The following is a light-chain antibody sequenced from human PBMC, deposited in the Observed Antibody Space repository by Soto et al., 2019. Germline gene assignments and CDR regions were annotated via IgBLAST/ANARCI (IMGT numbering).Light chain of an antibody. CDR3: GAYTSITSLTVI. J-gene: IGLJ2*01. V-gene: IGLV2-14*01. CDR2: DVS. CDR1: SSDVGGYNY. Sequence: QSALTQPASVSGSPGQSITISCTGTSSDVGGYNYVSWYQQYPGKAPKLMLYDVSNRPSGVSNRFSGSKSGNTASLTISGLQPEDEAYYYCGAYTSITSLTVIFGGGTQLTVL.